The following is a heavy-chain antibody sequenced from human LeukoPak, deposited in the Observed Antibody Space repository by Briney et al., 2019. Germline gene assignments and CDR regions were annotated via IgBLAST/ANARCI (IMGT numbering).Heavy chain of an antibody. CDR1: GFTFSSSA. V-gene: IGHV3-23*01. Sequence: GGSLRLSCAAPGFTFSSSAMSWVRQAPGKGLEWVSAISNNGGYTYYADSVQGRFTISRDNSKSTLCLQMNSLRAEDTAVYYCAKQLGYCSDGSCYFPYWGQGTLVTVSS. CDR2: ISNNGGYT. CDR3: AKQLGYCSDGSCYFPY. D-gene: IGHD2-15*01. J-gene: IGHJ4*02.